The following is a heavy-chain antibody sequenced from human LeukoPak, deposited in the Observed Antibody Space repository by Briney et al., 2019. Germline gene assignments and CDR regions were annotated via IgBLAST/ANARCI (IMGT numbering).Heavy chain of an antibody. V-gene: IGHV4-34*01. J-gene: IGHJ4*02. Sequence: SETLSLTCAVYGESFSGYYWSWVRQPPGRGLEWIGEINHSGSTSYSASLKSRVTISVDTSKNQFSLKLNSVTAADTAVYYCARGDIAAGGAPFDYWGQGTLVTVSS. CDR3: ARGDIAAGGAPFDY. CDR1: GESFSGYY. CDR2: INHSGST. D-gene: IGHD6-13*01.